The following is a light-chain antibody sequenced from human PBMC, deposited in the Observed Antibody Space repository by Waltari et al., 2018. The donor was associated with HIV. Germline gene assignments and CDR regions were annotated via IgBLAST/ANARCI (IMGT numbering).Light chain of an antibody. V-gene: IGKV3-20*01. CDR2: GAS. Sequence: EIVLTQSPGTLSLSPGERATLSCRASQSVASTYLAWYQQKPGKAPRLLIYGASSRATGIPDRFSGSGSGTDFTLTISRLEPEDFAVYYCQQYGNSPPAVTFGPGTKVDIK. CDR1: QSVASTY. CDR3: QQYGNSPPAVT. J-gene: IGKJ3*01.